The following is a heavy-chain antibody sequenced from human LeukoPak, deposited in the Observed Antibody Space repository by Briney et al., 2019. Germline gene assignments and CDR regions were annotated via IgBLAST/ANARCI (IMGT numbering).Heavy chain of an antibody. V-gene: IGHV3-64*02. D-gene: IGHD2-21*02. CDR3: ARDSRPYCGGDCSIDY. J-gene: IGHJ4*02. CDR2: ISSNGGNT. CDR1: GFTFISYT. Sequence: EGLVQPGGSLRLSCXASGFTFISYTMHWVRQAPGQGQEYVSGISSNGGNTYYSDCVKGRFSISRDNSNNTLYLQMGSLRAEDMAVYFCARDSRPYCGGDCSIDYWGQGTLVTVSS.